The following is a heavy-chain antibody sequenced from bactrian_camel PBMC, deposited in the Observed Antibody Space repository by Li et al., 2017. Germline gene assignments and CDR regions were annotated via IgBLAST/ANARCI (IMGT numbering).Heavy chain of an antibody. CDR1: GNTRNTHC. J-gene: IGHJ4*01. Sequence: HVQLVESGGASVQTGGSLRLSCAFSGNTRNTHCMAWFRQAPGKEREGLAAIAADGTTAYAGGVRPRFTISKDNAKNTLFLQMTSLKPEDSTMYYCAADVDVVCQVNPGFRLVADEYVDWGQGTQVTVS. D-gene: IGHD2*01. CDR2: IAADGTT. CDR3: AADVDVVCQVNPGFRLVADEYVD. V-gene: IGHV3S53*01.